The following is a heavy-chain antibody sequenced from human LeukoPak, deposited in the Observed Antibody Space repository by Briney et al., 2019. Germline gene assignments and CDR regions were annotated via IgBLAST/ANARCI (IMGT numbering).Heavy chain of an antibody. J-gene: IGHJ4*02. V-gene: IGHV3-7*01. D-gene: IGHD5/OR15-5a*01. CDR1: GFTLSSYW. Sequence: PGGSLRLSCAASGFTLSSYWMSWVRQAPGKGLEWVANIKQDGSEKYYVDSVKGRFTISRDNAKNSLYLQMNRLRAEDTAVYYCAREGSFYAPWDYWGQGSLVTVSS. CDR2: IKQDGSEK. CDR3: AREGSFYAPWDY.